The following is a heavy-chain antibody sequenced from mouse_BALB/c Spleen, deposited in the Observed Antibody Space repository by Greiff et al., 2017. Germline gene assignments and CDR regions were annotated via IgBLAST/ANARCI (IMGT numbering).Heavy chain of an antibody. D-gene: IGHD1-1*02. J-gene: IGHJ2*01. V-gene: IGHV2-9*02. CDR3: ARDGYGRKYYFDY. Sequence: VHLVESGPGLVAPSQSLSITCTVSGFSLTSYGVHWVRQPPGKGLEWLGVIWAGGSTNYNSALMSRLSISKDNSKSQVFLKMNSLQTDDTAMYYCARDGYGRKYYFDYWGQGTTLTVSS. CDR1: GFSLTSYG. CDR2: IWAGGST.